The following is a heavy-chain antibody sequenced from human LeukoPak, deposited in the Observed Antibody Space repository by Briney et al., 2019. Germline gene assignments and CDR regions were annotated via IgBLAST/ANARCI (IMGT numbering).Heavy chain of an antibody. J-gene: IGHJ4*02. CDR2: ISSSGSTI. D-gene: IGHD1-1*01. V-gene: IGHV3-48*03. CDR1: GFTFSSYE. CDR3: AKGGKHWQVEMWFDY. Sequence: PGGSLRLSCAASGFTFSSYEMNWVRQAPGKGLEWVSYISSSGSTIYYADSVKGRFTISRDNSNNTLYLQMNSLRAEDTALYYCAKGGKHWQVEMWFDYWGQGVLVTVSS.